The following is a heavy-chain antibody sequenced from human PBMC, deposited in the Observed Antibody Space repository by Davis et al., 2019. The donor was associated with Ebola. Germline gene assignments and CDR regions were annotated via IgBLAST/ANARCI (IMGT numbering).Heavy chain of an antibody. CDR3: ARGQYYDFWSGYYSYYYYYMDV. Sequence: ASVKVSCKASGYTFTSYGISWVRQAPGQGLEWMGWISAYNGNTNYAQKLQGRVTMTRDTSTSTVYMEPSSLRSEDTAVYYCARGQYYDFWSGYYSYYYYYMDVWGKGTTVTVSS. V-gene: IGHV1-18*01. D-gene: IGHD3-3*01. CDR2: ISAYNGNT. CDR1: GYTFTSYG. J-gene: IGHJ6*03.